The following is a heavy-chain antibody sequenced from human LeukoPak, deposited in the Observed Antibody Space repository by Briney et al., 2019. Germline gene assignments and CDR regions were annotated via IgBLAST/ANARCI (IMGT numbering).Heavy chain of an antibody. CDR1: GGSISDNRYY. CDR2: IYYTGST. J-gene: IGHJ5*02. D-gene: IGHD6-13*01. V-gene: IGHV4-39*07. CDR3: ARSIAAAGTRWFDP. Sequence: SETLSLTCTVSGGSISDNRYYWGWIRQPPGTGLEWIGNIYYTGSTYQNPSLKSRVTISVDTSKNQFSLKLSSVTAADTAVYYCARSIAAAGTRWFDPWGQGTLVTVSS.